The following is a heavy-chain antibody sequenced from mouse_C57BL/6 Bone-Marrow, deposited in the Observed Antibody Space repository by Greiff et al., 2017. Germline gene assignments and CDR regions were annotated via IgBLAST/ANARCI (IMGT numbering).Heavy chain of an antibody. CDR3: ARMRYYGSRGDFDV. CDR1: GYTFTSYW. CDR2: IDPSDSYT. Sequence: QVQLQQSGAELVMPGASVKLSCKASGYTFTSYWMHWVKQRPGQGLEWIGEIDPSDSYTNYNQKFKGKSTLTVDKSSSTAYVQLSSLTSEDSAVYYCARMRYYGSRGDFDVGGTGTTVTVSS. D-gene: IGHD1-1*01. V-gene: IGHV1-69*01. J-gene: IGHJ1*03.